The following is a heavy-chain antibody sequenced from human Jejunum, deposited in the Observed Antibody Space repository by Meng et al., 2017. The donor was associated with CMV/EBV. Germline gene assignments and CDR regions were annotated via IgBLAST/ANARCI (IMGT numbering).Heavy chain of an antibody. CDR3: ARDFYESSGYSDDCFDP. D-gene: IGHD3-22*01. CDR1: FSSYG. Sequence: FSSYGISWVRQGPGQGLEWMGWISTYKGNTNYAQKFQGRVTMTTDMSRSTVYMELRSLRSDDTAVYYCARDFYESSGYSDDCFDPWGQGTLVTVSS. V-gene: IGHV1-18*01. CDR2: ISTYKGNT. J-gene: IGHJ5*02.